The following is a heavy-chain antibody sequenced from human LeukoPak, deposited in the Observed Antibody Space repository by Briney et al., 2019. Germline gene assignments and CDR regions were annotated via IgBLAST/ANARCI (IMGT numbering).Heavy chain of an antibody. V-gene: IGHV4-39*07. CDR2: IYYSGST. CDR1: GGSISSSSYY. CDR3: ARVSYQLLRPYDYVWGTVSPHDYFDY. Sequence: SETLSLTCTVSGGSISSSSYYWGWIRQPPGKGLEWIGSIYYSGSTYYSPSLKSRVTISVDTSKNQFSLKLSSVTAADTAVYYCARVSYQLLRPYDYVWGTVSPHDYFDYWGQGTLVTVSS. D-gene: IGHD3-16*01. J-gene: IGHJ4*02.